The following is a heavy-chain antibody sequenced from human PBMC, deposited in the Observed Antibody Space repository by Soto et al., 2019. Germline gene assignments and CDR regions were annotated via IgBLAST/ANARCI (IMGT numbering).Heavy chain of an antibody. CDR1: GGTFSSYA. CDR3: AREDCTNGVCYKDPNTYPPDYYYYGMDV. Sequence: SVKVSCKASGGTFSSYAISWVRQAPGQGLEWMGGIIPIFGTANYAQKSQGRVTITADESTSTAYMELSSLRSEDTAVYYCAREDCTNGVCYKDPNTYPPDYYYYGMDVWGQGTTVTVSS. D-gene: IGHD2-8*01. CDR2: IIPIFGTA. V-gene: IGHV1-69*13. J-gene: IGHJ6*02.